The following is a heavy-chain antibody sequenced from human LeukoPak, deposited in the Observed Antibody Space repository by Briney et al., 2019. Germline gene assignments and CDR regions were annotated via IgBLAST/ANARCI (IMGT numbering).Heavy chain of an antibody. CDR2: IYWDDDK. Sequence: SGPTLVNPTQNLTLTCTFSGFSLSTNAVGVGWIRQPPGEALEWLAVIYWDDDKRYSPSLKSRLTIIKDPSKNQVVLTMTNMDPVDTATYYCAHSCGGGNSAYFDHWGQGTLVTVSS. D-gene: IGHD4-23*01. V-gene: IGHV2-5*02. CDR3: AHSCGGGNSAYFDH. J-gene: IGHJ4*02. CDR1: GFSLSTNAVG.